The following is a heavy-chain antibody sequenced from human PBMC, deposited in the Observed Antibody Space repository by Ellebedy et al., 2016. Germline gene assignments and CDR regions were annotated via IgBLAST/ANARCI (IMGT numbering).Heavy chain of an antibody. V-gene: IGHV4-31*03. CDR2: IYYSGST. J-gene: IGHJ4*02. CDR3: ARDRVTGTSAEIDY. CDR1: GGSISSGGYY. D-gene: IGHD1-7*01. Sequence: SETLSLTXTVSGGSISSGGYYWSWIRQHPGKGLEWIGYIYYSGSTYYNPSLKSRVTMSVDTSKNQFSLKLSSVTAADTAVYYCARDRVTGTSAEIDYWGQGTLVTVSS.